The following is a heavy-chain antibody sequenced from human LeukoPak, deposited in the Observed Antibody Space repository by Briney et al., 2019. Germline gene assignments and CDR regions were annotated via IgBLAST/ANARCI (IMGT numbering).Heavy chain of an antibody. CDR2: IYHSGSA. CDR3: ARGVRGSYYKVWFDP. J-gene: IGHJ5*02. Sequence: SETLSLTCTVSDYSISSGYYWGWIRQPPGKGLEWIGSIYHSGSAYYNPSLKSRVTISVDTSKNQFSLKLSSVTAADTAVYYCARGVRGSYYKVWFDPWGQGTLVTVSS. V-gene: IGHV4-38-2*02. D-gene: IGHD1-26*01. CDR1: DYSISSGYY.